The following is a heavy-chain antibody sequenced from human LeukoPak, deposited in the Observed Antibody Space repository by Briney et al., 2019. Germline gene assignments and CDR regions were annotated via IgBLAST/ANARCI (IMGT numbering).Heavy chain of an antibody. J-gene: IGHJ4*02. V-gene: IGHV4-59*12. CDR1: GGSISSYY. Sequence: SETLSLTCTVSGGSISSYYWSWIRQPPGKGLEWIGYIYYSGSTNYNPSLKSRVTISVDTSKNQFSLKLSSVTAADTAVYYCARGPRRGGLRYFDYWGQGTLVTVSS. D-gene: IGHD3-10*01. CDR2: IYYSGST. CDR3: ARGPRRGGLRYFDY.